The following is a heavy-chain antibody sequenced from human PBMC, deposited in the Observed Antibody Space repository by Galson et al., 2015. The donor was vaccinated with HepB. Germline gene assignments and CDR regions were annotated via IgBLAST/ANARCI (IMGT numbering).Heavy chain of an antibody. V-gene: IGHV1-2*02. CDR3: AITHITIFWPCDY. D-gene: IGHD3-9*01. J-gene: IGHJ4*02. CDR1: GYTFTGYY. CDR2: INPNSGGT. Sequence: SVKVSCKASGYTFTGYYMHWVRQAPGQGLEWMGWINPNSGGTNYAQKFQGRVTMTRDTSISTAYMELSRLRSDDTAVYYCAITHITIFWPCDYWGQGTLVTVSS.